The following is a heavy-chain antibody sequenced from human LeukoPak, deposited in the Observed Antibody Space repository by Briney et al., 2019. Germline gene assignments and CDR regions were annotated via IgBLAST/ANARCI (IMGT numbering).Heavy chain of an antibody. Sequence: SSETLSLTCTVSGGSISSSSYYWGWIRQPPGKGLEWIGSIYYSGSTYYNPSLKSRVTISVDTSKNQFSLKLSSVTAADTAVYYCARGKRYSYGFTRNPQPYYFDYWGQGTLVTVSS. CDR1: GGSISSSSYY. V-gene: IGHV4-39*07. D-gene: IGHD5-18*01. CDR3: ARGKRYSYGFTRNPQPYYFDY. J-gene: IGHJ4*02. CDR2: IYYSGST.